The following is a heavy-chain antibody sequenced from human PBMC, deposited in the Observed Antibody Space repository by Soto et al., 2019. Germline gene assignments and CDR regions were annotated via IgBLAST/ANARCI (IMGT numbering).Heavy chain of an antibody. J-gene: IGHJ5*02. CDR1: GYTLTELS. CDR2: FDPEDGET. Sequence: QVQLVQSGAEVKKPGASVKVSCKVSGYTLTELSMHWVRQAPGKGLEWMGGFDPEDGETIYAQKFQGRVTMTGDTSTDTAYMELSSLRSEDTAVYYCATTPHMVRGIYLTRFDPWGQGTLVTVSS. D-gene: IGHD3-10*01. CDR3: ATTPHMVRGIYLTRFDP. V-gene: IGHV1-24*01.